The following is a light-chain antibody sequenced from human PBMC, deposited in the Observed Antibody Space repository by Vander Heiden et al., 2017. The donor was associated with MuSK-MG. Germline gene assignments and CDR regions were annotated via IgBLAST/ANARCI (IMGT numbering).Light chain of an antibody. V-gene: IGKV1-39*01. CDR3: QQCDSTPFT. Sequence: DIQITQSPSSLCASVGDRVTITCRASQSISSYLNWYQQKPGKAPKLLIYAASSLQSGVPSRFSGSGSGTDFTLTISRLQPEDFATYYCQQCDSTPFTFGHGTKVDIK. CDR1: QSISSY. CDR2: AAS. J-gene: IGKJ3*01.